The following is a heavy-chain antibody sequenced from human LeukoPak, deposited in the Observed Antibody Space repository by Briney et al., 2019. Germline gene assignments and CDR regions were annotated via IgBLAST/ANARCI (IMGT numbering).Heavy chain of an antibody. CDR1: GFTFSSYG. Sequence: PGGSLRLSCAASGFTFSSYGMHWVRQAPGKGLEWVAFIRYDGSNKYYADSVKGRFTISRDNSKNTLYLQTNSLRAEDTAVYYCANGISGVPAALAYYYYYMDVWGKGTTVTVSS. J-gene: IGHJ6*03. V-gene: IGHV3-30*02. CDR3: ANGISGVPAALAYYYYYMDV. CDR2: IRYDGSNK. D-gene: IGHD2-2*01.